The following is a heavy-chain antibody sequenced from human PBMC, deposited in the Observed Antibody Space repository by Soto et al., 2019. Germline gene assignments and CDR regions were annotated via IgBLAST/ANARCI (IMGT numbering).Heavy chain of an antibody. CDR1: GGTFSSYA. D-gene: IGHD2-21*02. Sequence: ASVKVSCKASGGTFSSYAISWVRQAPGQGLEWMGGIIPMFDTANYAQKSQGRVTITADKSTSTAYMELSSLRSEDTAVYYCARGIVVVTAARYNYYGMDVWGQGTTVTVS. CDR3: ARGIVVVTAARYNYYGMDV. CDR2: IIPMFDTA. V-gene: IGHV1-69*06. J-gene: IGHJ6*02.